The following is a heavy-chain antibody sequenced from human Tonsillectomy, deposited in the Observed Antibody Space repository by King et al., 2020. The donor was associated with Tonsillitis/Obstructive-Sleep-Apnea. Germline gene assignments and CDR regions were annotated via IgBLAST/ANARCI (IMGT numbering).Heavy chain of an antibody. Sequence: DVQLVESGGGLVKPGGSLRLSCAASGFTFSNAWMSWVRQAPGKGLEWVGRIKSKTDGETTDYAAPVKGRFTISRDDSKNTLYLQMNSLKTEDTAVYYCTTSSSSFYYYYYYMDVWGKGTTVTVSS. V-gene: IGHV3-15*01. D-gene: IGHD6-6*01. CDR2: IKSKTDGETT. CDR3: TTSSSSFYYYYYYMDV. CDR1: GFTFSNAW. J-gene: IGHJ6*03.